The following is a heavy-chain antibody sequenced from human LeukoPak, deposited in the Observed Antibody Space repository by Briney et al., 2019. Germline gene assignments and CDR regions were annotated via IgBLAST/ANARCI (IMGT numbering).Heavy chain of an antibody. V-gene: IGHV4-38-2*02. J-gene: IGHJ4*02. Sequence: PSETLSLTCTVSGYSISSGYYWGWIRQPPGKGLEWIGSIYHSGSTYYNPSLKSRVTISVDTSKNQFSLKLSSVTAADTAVYYCARKTRRRTIFGVVIIYYFDYWGQGTLVTVSS. CDR1: GYSISSGYY. CDR3: ARKTRRRTIFGVVIIYYFDY. CDR2: IYHSGST. D-gene: IGHD3-3*01.